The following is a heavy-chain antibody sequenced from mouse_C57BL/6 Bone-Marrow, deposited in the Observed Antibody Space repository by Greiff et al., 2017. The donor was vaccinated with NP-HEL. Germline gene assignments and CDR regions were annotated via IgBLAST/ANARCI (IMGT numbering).Heavy chain of an antibody. CDR3: ASDGYYFSYWYFDV. CDR1: GYTFTSYW. D-gene: IGHD2-3*01. J-gene: IGHJ1*03. CDR2: IDPSDSYT. V-gene: IGHV1-59*01. Sequence: VQLQQPGAELVRPGTSVKLSCKASGYTFTSYWMHWVKQRPGQGLEWIGVIDPSDSYTNYNQKFKGKATLTVDTSSSTASMQLSSLTSEDSAVYYCASDGYYFSYWYFDVWGTGTTVTVSS.